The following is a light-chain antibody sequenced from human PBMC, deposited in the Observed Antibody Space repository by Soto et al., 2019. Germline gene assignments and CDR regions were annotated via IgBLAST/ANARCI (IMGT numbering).Light chain of an antibody. Sequence: EIVLTQSPATLSLSPGERATLSCRASQRGSSYLAWYQQKPGQAPRLLIYDASNRATGIPARFSGSGSGTDFTLTISSLEPEDFAVYYCQQRSNWFLTFGGGTKVEIK. V-gene: IGKV3-11*01. CDR3: QQRSNWFLT. J-gene: IGKJ4*01. CDR1: QRGSSY. CDR2: DAS.